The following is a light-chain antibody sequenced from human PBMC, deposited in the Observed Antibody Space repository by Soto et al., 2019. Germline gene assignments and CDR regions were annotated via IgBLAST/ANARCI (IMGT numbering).Light chain of an antibody. J-gene: IGKJ4*01. V-gene: IGKV3-20*01. CDR3: QQYGSRALS. Sequence: EIVLTQSPGTLSLSPGARATLSCRAAQSINSNNFAWYQQRPGQAPRLLIYGASTRAAGIPDTFSGSGPGTDFTLSITRVEPEAVGMYYCQQYGSRALSFGGGTKVEI. CDR1: QSINSNN. CDR2: GAS.